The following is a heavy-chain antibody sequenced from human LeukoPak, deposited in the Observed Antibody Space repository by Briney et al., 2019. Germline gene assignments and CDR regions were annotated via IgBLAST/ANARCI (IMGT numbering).Heavy chain of an antibody. CDR1: GGSISSHY. V-gene: IGHV4-59*11. Sequence: PSETLSLTCTVSGGSISSHYWSWIRQPPGKGLEWIWYIYYSGSTSYNPSLKSRVTISVDTSKNPFSLKLSSVTAADTAVYYCARGHYDSSGYYPSPFDYGGQGTLVTVSS. CDR2: IYYSGST. D-gene: IGHD3-22*01. J-gene: IGHJ4*02. CDR3: ARGHYDSSGYYPSPFDY.